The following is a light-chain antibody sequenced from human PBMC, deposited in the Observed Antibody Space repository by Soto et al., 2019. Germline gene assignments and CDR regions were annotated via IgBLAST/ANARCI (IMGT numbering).Light chain of an antibody. V-gene: IGKV2-28*01. Sequence: DIVMTQSPLSLPVTPGEPASISCRSSQSLLHSDGYNYLDWYLQKPGQSPQLLIYLGSNRASGVPDRFSGSGSGTDFTLKISRVEAEDVGVYYCMQAQQTPWTFXQGTKADIK. J-gene: IGKJ1*01. CDR3: MQAQQTPWT. CDR2: LGS. CDR1: QSLLHSDGYNY.